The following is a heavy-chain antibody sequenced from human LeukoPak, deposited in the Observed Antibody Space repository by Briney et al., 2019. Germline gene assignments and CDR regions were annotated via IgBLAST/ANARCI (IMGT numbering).Heavy chain of an antibody. J-gene: IGHJ4*02. CDR3: ASTGVVVPAADFDY. CDR1: GFTFSDYY. Sequence: GESLRLSCAASGFTFSDYYMSWIRQAPGKGLEWVSYISSSGSTIYYADSVKGRFTISRDNAKNSLYLQMNSLRAEDTAVYYCASTGVVVPAADFDYWGQGTLVTVSS. V-gene: IGHV3-11*04. D-gene: IGHD2-2*01. CDR2: ISSSGSTI.